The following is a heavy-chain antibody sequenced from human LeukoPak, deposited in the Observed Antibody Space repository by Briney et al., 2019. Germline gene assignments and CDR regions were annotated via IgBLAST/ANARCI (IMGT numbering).Heavy chain of an antibody. J-gene: IGHJ5*02. V-gene: IGHV4-4*07. Sequence: SETLSLTCTVSGGSISSYYWSWIRQPAGKGLEWIGRIYTSGSTNYNPSLKSRVTMSVGTSKNQFSLKLSSVTAADTAVYYCARDHRQYYDFWSGYYSGYNWFDPWGQGTLVTVSS. CDR1: GGSISSYY. CDR2: IYTSGST. CDR3: ARDHRQYYDFWSGYYSGYNWFDP. D-gene: IGHD3-3*01.